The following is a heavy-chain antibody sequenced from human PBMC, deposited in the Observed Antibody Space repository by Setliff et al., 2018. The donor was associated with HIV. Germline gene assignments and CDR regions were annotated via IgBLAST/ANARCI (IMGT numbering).Heavy chain of an antibody. Sequence: SETLSLTCAVYGGSFSGYYWSWNRQPPGKGLEWIGEINHSGRTNYNPSLKSRVTISVDTSRNQFSLKLSSVTAADTAVYYCARHRDPAGTSWIFYYYYMDLWGAGTTVTV. CDR2: INHSGRT. CDR3: ARHRDPAGTSWIFYYYYMDL. V-gene: IGHV4-34*01. D-gene: IGHD6-13*01. CDR1: GGSFSGYY. J-gene: IGHJ6*03.